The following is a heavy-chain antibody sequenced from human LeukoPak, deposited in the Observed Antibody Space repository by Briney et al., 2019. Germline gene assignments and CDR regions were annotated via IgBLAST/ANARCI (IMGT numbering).Heavy chain of an antibody. J-gene: IGHJ4*02. V-gene: IGHV5-51*01. CDR2: IYPGDPDT. Sequence: GESLQISCKGSGYSFTSYWIGWVRQMPGKGLEWMGIIYPGDPDTRYSPSFQGQVTISADKSISTAYLQWSSLKASDTAMYYCARSNDFWSGYVDYWGQGTLVTVSS. CDR3: ARSNDFWSGYVDY. D-gene: IGHD3-3*01. CDR1: GYSFTSYW.